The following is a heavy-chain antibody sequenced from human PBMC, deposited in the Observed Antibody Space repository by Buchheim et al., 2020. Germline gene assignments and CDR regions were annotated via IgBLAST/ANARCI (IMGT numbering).Heavy chain of an antibody. J-gene: IGHJ6*02. CDR3: ARAPTPYSSSWYDYYYGMDV. Sequence: EVELVESGGGLVQPGGSLRLSCAVSGFSFSTYSMDWVRQAPGKGLEWLAYISDTSSTIYYGDSVKGRFTVSRDNAKNELNLQMNSLRVEDTAVYYCARAPTPYSSSWYDYYYGMDVWGQGTT. CDR2: ISDTSSTI. D-gene: IGHD6-13*01. V-gene: IGHV3-48*04. CDR1: GFSFSTYS.